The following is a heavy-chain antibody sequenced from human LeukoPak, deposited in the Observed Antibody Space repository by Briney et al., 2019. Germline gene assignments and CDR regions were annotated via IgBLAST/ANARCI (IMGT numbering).Heavy chain of an antibody. V-gene: IGHV3-74*01. CDR2: INPDDKST. CDR3: VRGPTYFDS. Sequence: PGGSLRLSCAASGFTFSKYWLHWVRRPPGRGLVWLARINPDDKSTSYADAVKGRFTISRDNAKNTLYLQMDSLRADDTAVYYCVRGPTYFDSWGQGTLVTVSS. J-gene: IGHJ4*02. CDR1: GFTFSKYW.